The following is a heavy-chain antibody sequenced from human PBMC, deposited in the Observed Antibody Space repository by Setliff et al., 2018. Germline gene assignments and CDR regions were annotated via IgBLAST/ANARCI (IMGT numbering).Heavy chain of an antibody. CDR3: ATLIKYSSSWPHDAFDI. CDR1: GYTFTSYD. V-gene: IGHV1-8*01. Sequence: ASVKVSFKASGYTFTSYDINWVRQATGQGLEWMGWMNPNSGNTGYAQKFQGRVTMTRNTSISTAYMELSSLRSEDTAVYYCATLIKYSSSWPHDAFDIWGQGTMVTVSS. D-gene: IGHD6-13*01. CDR2: MNPNSGNT. J-gene: IGHJ3*02.